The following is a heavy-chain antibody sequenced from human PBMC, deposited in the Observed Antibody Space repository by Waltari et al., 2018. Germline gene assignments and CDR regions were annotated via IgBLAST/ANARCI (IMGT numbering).Heavy chain of an antibody. V-gene: IGHV6-1*01. CDR2: TYYRSRWYS. CDR3: ARGRGIAVEFDY. J-gene: IGHJ4*02. D-gene: IGHD6-19*01. Sequence: QVQLQQSGPGLVKPSQTLSLTCAISGDSVSNTGAAWNWIRQSPSRGLEWLARTYYRSRWYSDYAVFVKSRITLNPDPSKNQFSLQLNSVTPDDTAVYYCARGRGIAVEFDYWGQGTLVTVSS. CDR1: GDSVSNTGAA.